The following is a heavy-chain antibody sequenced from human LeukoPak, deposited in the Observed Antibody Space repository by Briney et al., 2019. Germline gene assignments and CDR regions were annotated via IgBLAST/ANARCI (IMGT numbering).Heavy chain of an antibody. CDR3: AKERSSGLHDAFDI. V-gene: IGHV3-23*01. CDR2: VYGGGDKT. CDR1: GFTFSSYA. D-gene: IGHD6-6*01. Sequence: PGGYLRLSCAASGFTFSSYAMNWVRHAPGKGLEWVSVVYGGGDKTYYEDSVKGRFAISRANSKNTLSLQMNSLRVDDTAVYYCAKERSSGLHDAFDIWGQGTMVTVST. J-gene: IGHJ3*02.